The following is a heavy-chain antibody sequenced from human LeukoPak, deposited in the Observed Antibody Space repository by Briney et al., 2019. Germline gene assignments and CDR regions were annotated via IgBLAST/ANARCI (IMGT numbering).Heavy chain of an antibody. CDR2: IKQDGSEK. V-gene: IGHV3-7*01. CDR1: GFTFSSYW. Sequence: GGSLRLSCAASGFTFSSYWMSWVRQAPGKGLEWVANIKQDGSEKYYVDSVKGRFTISRDNAKNSLYLQMNSLRAEDTAVNYCARDASTLGHYYYYYYMDVWGKGTTVTVSS. J-gene: IGHJ6*03. CDR3: ARDASTLGHYYYYYYMDV. D-gene: IGHD6-13*01.